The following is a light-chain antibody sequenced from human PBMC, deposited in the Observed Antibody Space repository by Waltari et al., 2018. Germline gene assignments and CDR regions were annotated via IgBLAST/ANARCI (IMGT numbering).Light chain of an antibody. CDR1: QAITNS. CDR3: QQYRSSPLT. J-gene: IGKJ4*02. CDR2: RAS. Sequence: DIQMTQSPSSLSASVGDRVTITCRASQAITNSLAWYQQKPGKAPKLLLYRASTLESGVPSRFSGSGAGTEYTLTISSLQPEDFATYYWQQYRSSPLTFGGGTKVEIK. V-gene: IGKV1-NL1*01.